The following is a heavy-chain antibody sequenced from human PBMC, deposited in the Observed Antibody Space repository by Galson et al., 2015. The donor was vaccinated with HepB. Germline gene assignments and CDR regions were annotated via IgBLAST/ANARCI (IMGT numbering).Heavy chain of an antibody. V-gene: IGHV1-3*01. J-gene: IGHJ6*02. CDR3: ARDRALRFLTLGRGWGYGMDV. D-gene: IGHD3-3*01. CDR1: GYTFTSYA. Sequence: QSGAEMKKPGASVKVSCTASGYTFTSYAMHWVRQAPGQRLEWMGWINAGNGNTKYSQKFQGRVTITRDTSASTAYMELSSLRSEDTAVYYCARDRALRFLTLGRGWGYGMDVWGQGTTVTVSS. CDR2: INAGNGNT.